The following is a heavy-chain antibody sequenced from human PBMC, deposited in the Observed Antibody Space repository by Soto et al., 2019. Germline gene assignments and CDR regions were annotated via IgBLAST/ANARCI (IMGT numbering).Heavy chain of an antibody. CDR1: GFTFRSYS. V-gene: IGHV3-48*02. Sequence: PGGSLRLSCAASGFTFRSYSMNWVRQAPGKGLEWVSYISSSNRTINYADSVKGRFIISRDNAKNSLYLQMHSLRDEDTAVYYCAREGWPLLQTGMDVWGQWTTVTVSS. D-gene: IGHD2-15*01. CDR3: AREGWPLLQTGMDV. CDR2: ISSSNRTI. J-gene: IGHJ6*02.